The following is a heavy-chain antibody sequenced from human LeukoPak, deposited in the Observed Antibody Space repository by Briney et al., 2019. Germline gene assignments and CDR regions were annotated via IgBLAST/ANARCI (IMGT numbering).Heavy chain of an antibody. V-gene: IGHV3-23*01. Sequence: QPARSLRLSCAASGFSLTNFAMSWVRQAPGKGLEWVSLIIGSSGDTFYADSVKGRFTISRDNSKNRLYLQMNSLRAEDTALYYCAKGAYDYIEMGYFDYWGQGTLVTVSS. CDR1: GFSLTNFA. D-gene: IGHD5-12*01. CDR2: IIGSSGDT. CDR3: AKGAYDYIEMGYFDY. J-gene: IGHJ4*02.